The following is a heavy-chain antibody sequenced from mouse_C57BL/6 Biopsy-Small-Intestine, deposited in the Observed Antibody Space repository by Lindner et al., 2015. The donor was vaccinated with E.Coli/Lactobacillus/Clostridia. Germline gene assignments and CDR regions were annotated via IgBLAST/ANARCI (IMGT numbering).Heavy chain of an antibody. CDR3: ASGYCGSDSCYAFDI. V-gene: IGHV1-74*01. D-gene: IGHD1-1*02. Sequence: SVKVSCKSSGGTFSDYVISWVRQAPGQGLEWMGGSSLSLIYQTTHRSSRADSQLPRTKSTSTAYMDLSSLRSEDTALYYCASGYCGSDSCYAFDIWGQGTMVTVSS. CDR1: GGTFSDYV. CDR2: SSLSLIY. J-gene: IGHJ3*01.